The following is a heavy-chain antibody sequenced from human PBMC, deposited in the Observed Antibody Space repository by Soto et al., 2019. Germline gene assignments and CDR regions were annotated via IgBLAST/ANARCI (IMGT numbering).Heavy chain of an antibody. CDR1: GFTFSAYY. CDR3: VREYYYGMDV. CDR2: ITSSSDYT. V-gene: IGHV3-11*05. Sequence: QEQLVESGGGLVRPGGSLRLSCAASGFTFSAYYTTWMRQAPGKGLEWVSYITSSSDYTNYAGSVKGRFTISRDNAKNSLYLQMNSLRVEDTAVYYCVREYYYGMDVWGQGTTVTVSS. J-gene: IGHJ6*02.